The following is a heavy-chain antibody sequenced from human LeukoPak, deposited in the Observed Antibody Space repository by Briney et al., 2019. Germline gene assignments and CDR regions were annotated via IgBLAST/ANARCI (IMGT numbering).Heavy chain of an antibody. J-gene: IGHJ4*02. D-gene: IGHD3-10*01. CDR2: INPSGGST. CDR1: GYTFTSYY. CDR3: ARRGRGLWFGEFPFDY. V-gene: IGHV1-46*01. Sequence: ASVNVSCKASGYTFTSYYMHWVRQAPGQGLEWMGIINPSGGSTSYAQKFQGRVTMTRDTSTSTVYMELSSLRSEDTAVYYCARRGRGLWFGEFPFDYWGQGTLVTVSS.